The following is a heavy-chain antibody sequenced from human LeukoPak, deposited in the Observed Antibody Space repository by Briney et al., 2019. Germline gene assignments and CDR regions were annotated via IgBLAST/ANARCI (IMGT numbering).Heavy chain of an antibody. CDR3: ARDGPRGIAAAGMDY. V-gene: IGHV3-21*04. Sequence: GGSLRLSCAASGFTFSSYTMNWVRQAPGKGLEWVSSINSYSSNIYYADSVKGRFTISRDNAKNSLYLQMNSLRAEDTAVYYCARDGPRGIAAAGMDYWGQGTLVTVSS. CDR2: INSYSSNI. CDR1: GFTFSSYT. J-gene: IGHJ4*02. D-gene: IGHD6-13*01.